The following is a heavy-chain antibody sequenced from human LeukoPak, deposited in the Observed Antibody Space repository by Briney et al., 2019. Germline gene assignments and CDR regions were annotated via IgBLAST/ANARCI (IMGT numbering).Heavy chain of an antibody. D-gene: IGHD6-6*01. Sequence: ASVKVSCKASGYTFTGYYMHWVRQAPGQGLEWMGWINPNSGGTNYAQKFQGRVTMTRDTSISTAYMELSRLRSDDTAVYYCARRAEREQIGSNYYYYYMDVWGKGTTVTVSS. V-gene: IGHV1-2*02. CDR1: GYTFTGYY. J-gene: IGHJ6*03. CDR2: INPNSGGT. CDR3: ARRAEREQIGSNYYYYYMDV.